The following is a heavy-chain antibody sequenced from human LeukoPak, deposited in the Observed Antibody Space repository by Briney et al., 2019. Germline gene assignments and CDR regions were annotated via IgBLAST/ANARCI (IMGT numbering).Heavy chain of an antibody. V-gene: IGHV4-34*01. CDR3: AIRSGGDWFDP. D-gene: IGHD3-10*01. CDR1: GGSFSGYY. J-gene: IGHJ5*02. CDR2: INHSGST. Sequence: SETLSFTCAVYGGSFSGYYWSWIRQPPGKGLEWIGEINHSGSTNYNPSLKSRVTISVDTSKNQFSLKLSSVTAADTAVYYCAIRSGGDWFDPWGQGTLVTVSS.